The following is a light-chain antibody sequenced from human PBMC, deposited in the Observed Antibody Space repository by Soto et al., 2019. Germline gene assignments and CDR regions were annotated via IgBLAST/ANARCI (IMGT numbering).Light chain of an antibody. Sequence: ESELTQSPGTLSLSPGERATLPCRASQSVSNNYLAWYHQVPGQAPRLLIHGASNRATGIPDRFNGSGSGTDFTLTISRLEPEDSAVYYCQQYDTLPRTFGQGTKVDI. J-gene: IGKJ1*01. V-gene: IGKV3-20*01. CDR1: QSVSNNY. CDR3: QQYDTLPRT. CDR2: GAS.